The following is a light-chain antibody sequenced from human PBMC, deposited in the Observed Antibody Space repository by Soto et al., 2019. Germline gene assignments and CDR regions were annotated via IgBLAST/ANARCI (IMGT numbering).Light chain of an antibody. J-gene: IGLJ1*01. Sequence: PPPYAPPTPEQTLTISCSGSATNIGRNHVYWYQQFPGVAHSXLXHXXNXXXSGVPDRISGSKSGTSASLAIRGLRSEDEADYYCAAWDDSLSGLYVFGTGNKVTVL. V-gene: IGLV1-47*01. CDR1: ATNIGRNH. CDR3: AAWDDSLSGLYV. CDR2: XXN.